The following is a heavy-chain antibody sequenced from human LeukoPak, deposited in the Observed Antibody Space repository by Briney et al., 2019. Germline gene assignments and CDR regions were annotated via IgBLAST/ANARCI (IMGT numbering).Heavy chain of an antibody. D-gene: IGHD3-16*01. CDR3: ARDQSGHGGHNIGAFDV. V-gene: IGHV4-4*07. Sequence: PSETLSLTCNVSGGSISNYYWNWNRQPAGKGLEWIGRMYASGSTRYNPSFEGRVTMSADTSKNQVSLKLTSVIAADTAVYFCARDQSGHGGHNIGAFDVWGQGTMVTVSS. CDR2: MYASGST. CDR1: GGSISNYY. J-gene: IGHJ3*01.